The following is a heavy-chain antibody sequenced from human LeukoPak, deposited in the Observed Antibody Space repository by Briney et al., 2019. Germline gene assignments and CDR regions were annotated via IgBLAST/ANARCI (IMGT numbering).Heavy chain of an antibody. CDR1: GFTFSNNG. CDR2: LSGSGSSV. Sequence: GGSLRLSCVVSGFTFSNNGMSWVRQAPGKGMGWVSGLSGSGSSVYYADSVRGRLTISRDNSRNTLYLQLDSLRADDTAVYFCVKGLNWFDPWGQGTLVTVSS. CDR3: VKGLNWFDP. D-gene: IGHD4-11*01. J-gene: IGHJ5*02. V-gene: IGHV3-23*01.